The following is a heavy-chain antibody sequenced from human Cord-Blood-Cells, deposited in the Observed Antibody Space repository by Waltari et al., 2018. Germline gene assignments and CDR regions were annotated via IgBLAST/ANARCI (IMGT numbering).Heavy chain of an antibody. V-gene: IGHV4-4*02. D-gene: IGHD5-12*01. CDR2: IYHSGGT. CDR1: GGSISSSNW. J-gene: IGHJ3*02. CDR3: ARAPTEGYSGYDDAFDI. Sequence: QVQLQESGPGLVKPSGTLSLTCAVSGGSISSSNWWSWVRQPPGKGLEWIGEIYHSGGTNYNPSLKGRVTISVDKSKNQFSLKLSSVTAADTAVYYCARAPTEGYSGYDDAFDIWGQGTMVTVSS.